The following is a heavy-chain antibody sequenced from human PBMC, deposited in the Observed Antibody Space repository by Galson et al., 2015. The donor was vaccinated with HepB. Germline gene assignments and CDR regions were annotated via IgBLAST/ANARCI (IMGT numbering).Heavy chain of an antibody. CDR3: ARGGEWELSWFDP. CDR1: GFTFSSYA. Sequence: SLRLSCAASGFTFSSYAMHWVRQAPGKGLEWVAVISYDGSNKYYADSVKGRFTISRDNSKNTLYLQMNSLRAEDTAVYYCARGGEWELSWFDPWGQGTLVTVSS. D-gene: IGHD1-26*01. CDR2: ISYDGSNK. V-gene: IGHV3-30*14. J-gene: IGHJ5*02.